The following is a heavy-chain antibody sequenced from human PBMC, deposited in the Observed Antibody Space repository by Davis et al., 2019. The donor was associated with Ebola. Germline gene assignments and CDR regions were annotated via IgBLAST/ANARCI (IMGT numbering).Heavy chain of an antibody. J-gene: IGHJ4*02. V-gene: IGHV3-30*03. CDR3: ARDQDGPGPTVDY. D-gene: IGHD1-7*01. CDR1: GFTFKTFG. CDR2: ISYDGRNK. Sequence: GGSLRLSCAASGFTFKTFGMNWVRQAPGKGLEWVAVISYDGRNKFYADSVKGRFTIYRDNSKNTVYLQMDSLRVEDTAVYNCARDQDGPGPTVDYWGQGALVTVSS.